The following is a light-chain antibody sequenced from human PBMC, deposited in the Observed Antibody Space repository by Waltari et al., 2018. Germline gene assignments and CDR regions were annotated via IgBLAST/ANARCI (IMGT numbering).Light chain of an antibody. Sequence: QSVLTQPPSVSAAPGQKVTISCSGSSSNIGNNYVSWYQQLPGTAPKLLIYDNNKRPSGIPGRFSGSKSGTSATLGITGLQTGDEADYYCGTWDSNLSAGVFGGGTKLTVL. CDR1: SSNIGNNY. CDR3: GTWDSNLSAGV. CDR2: DNN. J-gene: IGLJ2*01. V-gene: IGLV1-51*01.